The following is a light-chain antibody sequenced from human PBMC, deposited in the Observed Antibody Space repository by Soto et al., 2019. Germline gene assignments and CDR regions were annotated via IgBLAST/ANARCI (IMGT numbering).Light chain of an antibody. Sequence: DIQMTQSPCSLSASVGDRVTITCQASQDISNYLNWYQQKPGKAPKLQIYDASNLETGVPSRFSGSGSGTDFTFTISSLQPEDIATYYCQQYDNLPYTFGQGTKLEIK. CDR3: QQYDNLPYT. V-gene: IGKV1-33*01. CDR2: DAS. J-gene: IGKJ2*01. CDR1: QDISNY.